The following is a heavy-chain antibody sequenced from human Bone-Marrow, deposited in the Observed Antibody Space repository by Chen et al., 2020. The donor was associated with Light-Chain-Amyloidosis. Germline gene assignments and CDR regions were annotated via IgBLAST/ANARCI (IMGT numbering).Heavy chain of an antibody. CDR1: GYTFTAHF. J-gene: IGHJ4*02. CDR3: IFRGPDFDT. D-gene: IGHD3-22*01. V-gene: IGHV1-2*02. CDR2: INPKSGAT. Sequence: QVQLVQSGAEVKRPEASVKVSCEASGYTFTAHFMYWVRQAPGQGPEWMGWINPKSGATTYVQKFQGRLSLTRDTSISTAYMELSSLRSDDTAVYYCIFRGPDFDTWGRGSLVTVSS.